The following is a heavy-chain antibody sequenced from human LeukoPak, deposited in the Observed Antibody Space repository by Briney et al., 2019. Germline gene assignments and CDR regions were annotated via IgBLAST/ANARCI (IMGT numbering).Heavy chain of an antibody. J-gene: IGHJ4*02. D-gene: IGHD3-9*01. CDR1: GYTFTNYY. Sequence: ASVKVSCKASGYTFTNYYIHWVRQAPGQGLEWMGWINPNSGGTNYAQKFQGRVTMTRDTSISTAYMELSSLRSDDTAVFYCARHGYYDILTGPRGFDYWGQGTLVTVSS. V-gene: IGHV1-2*02. CDR3: ARHGYYDILTGPRGFDY. CDR2: INPNSGGT.